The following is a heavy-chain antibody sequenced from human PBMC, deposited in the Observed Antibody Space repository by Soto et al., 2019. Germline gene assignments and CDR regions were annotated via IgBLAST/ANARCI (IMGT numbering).Heavy chain of an antibody. CDR3: ARRDTSGFLRYFDN. Sequence: QVQLVQSGAEVKKPGSSVKVSCKSSGGTFSSFINYPINWVRQAPGQGLEWMGGIVPNVGTVNYAQKFRGKVTITADKSTGTAYMELSSLRSEDTALYYCARRDTSGFLRYFDNWGQGTQVTVSP. D-gene: IGHD3-3*01. CDR2: IVPNVGTV. V-gene: IGHV1-69*06. J-gene: IGHJ4*02. CDR1: GGTFSSFINYP.